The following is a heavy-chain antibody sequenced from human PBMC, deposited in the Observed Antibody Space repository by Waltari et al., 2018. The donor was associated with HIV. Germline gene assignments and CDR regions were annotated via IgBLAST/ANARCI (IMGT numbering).Heavy chain of an antibody. V-gene: IGHV1-2*02. CDR2: INPNSGGT. Sequence: QVQLVQSGAEVKKPGASVKVSCKPSGYPFPGYYMPWVRHPPGQGLEWMGWINPNSGGTNYAQKFQGRVTMTRDTSISTAYMELSRLRSDDTAVYYCASSMGELGQNYYYGMDVWGQGTTVTVSS. CDR3: ASSMGELGQNYYYGMDV. CDR1: GYPFPGYY. J-gene: IGHJ6*02. D-gene: IGHD3-16*01.